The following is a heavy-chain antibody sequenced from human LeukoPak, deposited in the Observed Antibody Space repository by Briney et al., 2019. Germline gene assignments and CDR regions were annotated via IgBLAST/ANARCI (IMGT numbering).Heavy chain of an antibody. Sequence: GESLRLSCAASGFTFSTYAMHWVRQAPGKGLEWVSAICCNGGSTYYANCVMGRFTISSENSNNTLYLQMGSLRAEEMGVYYCARFSGAKSYNYWGQGTLVTVSS. V-gene: IGHV3-64*01. CDR1: GFTFSTYA. J-gene: IGHJ4*02. CDR2: ICCNGGST. D-gene: IGHD7-27*01. CDR3: ARFSGAKSYNY.